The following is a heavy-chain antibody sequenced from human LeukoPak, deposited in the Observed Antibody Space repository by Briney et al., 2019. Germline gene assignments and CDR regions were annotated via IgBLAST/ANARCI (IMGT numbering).Heavy chain of an antibody. CDR1: GGSFSGYY. Sequence: SETLSLTCAVYGGSFSGYYWSWLRQPPGKGLEWIGEINHSGSTNYNPSLKSRVTISVDTSKNQFSLKLSSVTAADTAVYYCARLYSSHGYNWFDPWGQGTLVTVSS. D-gene: IGHD6-19*01. V-gene: IGHV4-34*01. J-gene: IGHJ5*02. CDR2: INHSGST. CDR3: ARLYSSHGYNWFDP.